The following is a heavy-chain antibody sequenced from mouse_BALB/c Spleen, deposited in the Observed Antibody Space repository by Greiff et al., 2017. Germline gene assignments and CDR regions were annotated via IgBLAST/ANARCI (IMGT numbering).Heavy chain of an antibody. Sequence: DVHLVESGGGLVKPGGSLKLSCAASGFTFSSYAMSWVRQSPEKRLEWVAEISSGGSYTYYPDTVTGRFTISRDNAKNTLYLEMSSLRSEDTAMYYCAREGGNPMDYWGQGTSVTVSS. D-gene: IGHD2-1*01. V-gene: IGHV5-9-4*01. CDR2: ISSGGSYT. J-gene: IGHJ4*01. CDR1: GFTFSSYA. CDR3: AREGGNPMDY.